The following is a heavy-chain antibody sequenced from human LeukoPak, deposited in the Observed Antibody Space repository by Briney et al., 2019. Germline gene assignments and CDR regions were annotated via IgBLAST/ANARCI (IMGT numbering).Heavy chain of an antibody. CDR3: ATGFTASTHDGY. J-gene: IGHJ4*02. CDR2: AVQTNSGGIT. Sequence: GSLRLSCVASGFTFRNAWMTWVRQAPGKGLEWVGRAVQTNSGGITEYAAPVKGRFTISRDDSTSTLYLQMSSLKTEDTGVYYCATGFTASTHDGYWGQGTLVTVSA. V-gene: IGHV3-15*04. D-gene: IGHD3-16*01. CDR1: GFTFRNAW.